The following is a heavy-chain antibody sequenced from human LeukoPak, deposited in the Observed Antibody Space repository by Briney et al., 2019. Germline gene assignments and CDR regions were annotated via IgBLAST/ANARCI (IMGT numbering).Heavy chain of an antibody. CDR2: IKEDGSEK. Sequence: GGSLRLSCAASGFTFSSYAMSWVRQAPGKGLEWVANIKEDGSEKNYVDSVKGRSTISRDNAKNSLYLQMNSLRAEDTAVYYCARYFRADSGNYYRSFDYWGQGTLVTVSS. CDR3: ARYFRADSGNYYRSFDY. J-gene: IGHJ4*02. V-gene: IGHV3-7*05. D-gene: IGHD1-26*01. CDR1: GFTFSSYA.